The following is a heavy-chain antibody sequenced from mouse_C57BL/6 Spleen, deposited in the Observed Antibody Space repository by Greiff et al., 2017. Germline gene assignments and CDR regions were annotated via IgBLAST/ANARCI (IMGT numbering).Heavy chain of an antibody. V-gene: IGHV1-52*01. CDR1: GYTFTSYW. CDR2: IDPSDSET. Sequence: QVQLKQPGAELVRPGSSVKLSCKASGYTFTSYWMHWVKQRPIQGLEWIGNIDPSDSETHYNQKFKDKATLTVDKSSSTAYMQLSSLTSEDSAVYYCARSKVYYDYDWYFDVWGTGTTVTVSS. J-gene: IGHJ1*03. D-gene: IGHD2-4*01. CDR3: ARSKVYYDYDWYFDV.